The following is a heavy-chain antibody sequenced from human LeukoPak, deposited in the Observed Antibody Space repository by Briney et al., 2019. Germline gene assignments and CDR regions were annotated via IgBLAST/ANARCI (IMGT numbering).Heavy chain of an antibody. D-gene: IGHD3-16*01. V-gene: IGHV3-30-3*01. Sequence: PGRSLRLSCAASGFAFGSYAMHWVRQAPGKGLEWVAKISYDGTNEYYSDSVKGRFTVSRDNSKNTVYVQMNSLRAEDTALYYCVREGDYDKWHRFQCWGQGTLVTVSS. J-gene: IGHJ1*01. CDR2: ISYDGTNE. CDR3: VREGDYDKWHRFQC. CDR1: GFAFGSYA.